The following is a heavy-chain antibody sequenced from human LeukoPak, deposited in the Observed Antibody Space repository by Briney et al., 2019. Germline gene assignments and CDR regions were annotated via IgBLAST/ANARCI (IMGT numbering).Heavy chain of an antibody. CDR2: IYSGGST. CDR3: AREAGDYRENYFDY. V-gene: IGHV3-53*01. Sequence: GGSLRLSCAASGFTVSSNYMGWVRQAPGKGLEWVSVIYSGGSTYYADSVKGRFTISRDNSKNTLYLQMNSLRAEDTAVYYCAREAGDYRENYFDYWGQGTLVTVSS. D-gene: IGHD4-17*01. J-gene: IGHJ4*02. CDR1: GFTVSSNY.